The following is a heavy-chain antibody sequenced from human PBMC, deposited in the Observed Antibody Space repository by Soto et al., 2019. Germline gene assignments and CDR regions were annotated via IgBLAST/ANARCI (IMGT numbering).Heavy chain of an antibody. D-gene: IGHD3-16*01. Sequence: SQTLSLTCAISVDSVSSNTAAWNWIRQSPSRGLEWLGRTYYRSQWYSDYDFSVKSRITINPHTSKNQFFLRLDSLTPEDTAVYYCARGTEWRQLSYTYGMDVWGQGTTVTVSS. J-gene: IGHJ6*02. CDR3: ARGTEWRQLSYTYGMDV. V-gene: IGHV6-1*01. CDR2: TYYRSQWYS. CDR1: VDSVSSNTAA.